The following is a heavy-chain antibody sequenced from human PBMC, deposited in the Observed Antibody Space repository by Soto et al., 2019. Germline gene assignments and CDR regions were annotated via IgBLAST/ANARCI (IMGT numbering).Heavy chain of an antibody. V-gene: IGHV4-34*01. CDR3: ARGMRRSSSWLGTRFDP. CDR1: GGSFSGYY. D-gene: IGHD6-13*01. Sequence: SETLCLTCAVYGGSFSGYYWSWIRQPPGKGLEWIGEINHSGSTNYNPSLKSRVTISVDTSKNQFSLKLSSVTAADTAVYYCARGMRRSSSWLGTRFDPWGQGTILTVS. CDR2: INHSGST. J-gene: IGHJ5*02.